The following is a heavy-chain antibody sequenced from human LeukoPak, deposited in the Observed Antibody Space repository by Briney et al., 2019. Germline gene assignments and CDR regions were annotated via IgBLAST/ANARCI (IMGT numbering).Heavy chain of an antibody. D-gene: IGHD6-25*01. CDR1: GYSFTSYW. Sequence: GESLQISCQGSGYSFTSYWIGWVRQMPGKGLEWMGIIYPSDSDTRYSPSFQGQVTISADKSISTAYLQWSSLKASDTAMYYCARRLTAANYYYYGMDVWGQGTTVTVSS. J-gene: IGHJ6*02. V-gene: IGHV5-51*01. CDR3: ARRLTAANYYYYGMDV. CDR2: IYPSDSDT.